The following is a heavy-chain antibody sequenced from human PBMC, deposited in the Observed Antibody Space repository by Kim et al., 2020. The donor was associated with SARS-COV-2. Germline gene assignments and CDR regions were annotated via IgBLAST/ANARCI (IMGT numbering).Heavy chain of an antibody. D-gene: IGHD2-21*01. CDR1: GYTFTSYG. Sequence: ASVKVSCKASGYTFTSYGVHWVRQAPGQRLEWMGWINAVNGDTKYSQKFQGRVTITRDTSASTAYMELSSLRSEDTAVYYCATDKTPLAYCGGDCKTPLDYWGQGTLVTASS. J-gene: IGHJ4*02. CDR2: INAVNGDT. V-gene: IGHV1-3*01. CDR3: ATDKTPLAYCGGDCKTPLDY.